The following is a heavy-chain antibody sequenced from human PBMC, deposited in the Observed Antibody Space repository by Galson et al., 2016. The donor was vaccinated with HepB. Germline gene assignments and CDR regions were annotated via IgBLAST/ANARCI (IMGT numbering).Heavy chain of an antibody. Sequence: SLRLSCAASGFTFDDYTMHWVRQAPGKGLEWVSLVTWDAGNAYYAGSASDRFTISRDNSKNSLFLQMNSLRSEDTALYYCARGQGAYSGHTFFDHWGQGTLVTVSS. D-gene: IGHD1-26*01. V-gene: IGHV3-43*01. CDR2: VTWDAGNA. CDR1: GFTFDDYT. CDR3: ARGQGAYSGHTFFDH. J-gene: IGHJ4*02.